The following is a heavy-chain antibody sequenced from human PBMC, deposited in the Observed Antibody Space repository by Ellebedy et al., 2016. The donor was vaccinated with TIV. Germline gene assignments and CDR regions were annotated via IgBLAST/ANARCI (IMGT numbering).Heavy chain of an antibody. CDR1: GYTFTSYY. D-gene: IGHD6-13*01. CDR2: INPSGGST. CDR3: ARQVGRPFGYRDY. Sequence: AASVKVSCKASGYTFTSYYMHWVRQAPGQGLEWMGIINPSGGSTSYAQKLQGRVTMTRDTSTSTVYMELRSLRSEDTAVYYCARQVGRPFGYRDYWGQGTLVTVSS. V-gene: IGHV1-46*04. J-gene: IGHJ4*02.